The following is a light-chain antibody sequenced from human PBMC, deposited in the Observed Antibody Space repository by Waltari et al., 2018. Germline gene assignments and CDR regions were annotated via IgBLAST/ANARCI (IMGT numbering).Light chain of an antibody. J-gene: IGLJ3*02. CDR2: DDN. CDR3: GTWDSSLAVWM. V-gene: IGLV1-51*02. CDR1: SPNIGGND. Sequence: QSLLTQPPSLSAAPGQRVTLYCSGTSPNIGGNDVVWYQQFPGKAPRLLIYDDNRRPAGIPDRFSGSKSATSASLAISRLQTGDEADYYCGTWDSSLAVWMFGGGTRLTVL.